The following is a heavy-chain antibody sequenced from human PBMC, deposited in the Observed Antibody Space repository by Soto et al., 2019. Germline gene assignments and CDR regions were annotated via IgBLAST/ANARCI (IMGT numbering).Heavy chain of an antibody. CDR3: ASSMGRGGNDY. D-gene: IGHD3-10*01. V-gene: IGHV3-7*05. CDR1: GFTFSDYW. Sequence: ESGGGLVQPGGSLRLSCAASGFTFSDYWMSWVRQAPGKGLECVANIKTDGSEKYYVDPVKGRFTISRDNAKNSLYLQMNSLRAEDTAVYYCASSMGRGGNDYWGQGTLVAVSS. J-gene: IGHJ4*02. CDR2: IKTDGSEK.